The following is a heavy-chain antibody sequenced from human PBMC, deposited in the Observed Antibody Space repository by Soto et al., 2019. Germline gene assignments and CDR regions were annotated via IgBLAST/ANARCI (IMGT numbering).Heavy chain of an antibody. V-gene: IGHV1-46*01. D-gene: IGHD2-21*02. CDR2: INPSGGST. Sequence: ASVKVSCKASGYTFTSYYMHWVRQAPGQGLEWMGIINPSGGSTSYAQKFQGRVTMTRDTSTSTVYMELSSLRSEDTAVYYCARVSGSLRVVVTAILGYWGQGTLVNVSS. J-gene: IGHJ4*02. CDR1: GYTFTSYY. CDR3: ARVSGSLRVVVTAILGY.